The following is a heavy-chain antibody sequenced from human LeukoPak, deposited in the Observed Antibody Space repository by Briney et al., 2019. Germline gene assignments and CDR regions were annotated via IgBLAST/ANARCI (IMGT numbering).Heavy chain of an antibody. J-gene: IGHJ4*02. CDR1: GFTVSSDS. CDR3: ARSGIAVARYYFDY. Sequence: GGSLRLSCTVSGFTVSSDSMSWVRQAPGKGLEWVSFIYSGGSTHYADSVKGRFTISRDNSKNTLYLQMNSLRAEDTAVYYCARSGIAVARYYFDYWGQGTLVTVSS. CDR2: IYSGGST. D-gene: IGHD6-19*01. V-gene: IGHV3-53*05.